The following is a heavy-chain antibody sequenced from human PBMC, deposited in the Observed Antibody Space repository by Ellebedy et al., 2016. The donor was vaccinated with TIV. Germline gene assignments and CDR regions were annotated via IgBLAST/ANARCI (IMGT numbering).Heavy chain of an antibody. CDR2: IYNSRNT. J-gene: IGHJ2*01. CDR1: GMSISSSDYY. Sequence: SETLSLTXAVSGMSISSSDYYWSWIRQPPGKGLEWIWYIYNSRNTYHKASLKSRVTISVDRAKNQVSLNLTSVTAADTAIYYCARGATSWSAKNFDLWGRGTLVTVSS. CDR3: ARGATSWSAKNFDL. V-gene: IGHV4-30-4*01. D-gene: IGHD2-2*01.